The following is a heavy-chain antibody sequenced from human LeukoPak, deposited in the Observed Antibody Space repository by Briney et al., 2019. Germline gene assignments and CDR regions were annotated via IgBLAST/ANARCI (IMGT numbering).Heavy chain of an antibody. Sequence: PGGSLRLSCAASGFTFSSSWMTWVRQAPGKGLEWVANIKEDGSEKNYVDSAKGRFTISRDNAKNSLYLQMNSLRAEDTAMYYCVRTRTRFDYWGQGALVTVSS. CDR3: VRTRTRFDY. CDR1: GFTFSSSW. CDR2: IKEDGSEK. V-gene: IGHV3-7*01. J-gene: IGHJ4*02.